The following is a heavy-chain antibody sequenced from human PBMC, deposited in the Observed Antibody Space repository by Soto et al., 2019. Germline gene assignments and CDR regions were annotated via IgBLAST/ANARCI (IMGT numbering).Heavy chain of an antibody. CDR2: IYPDDSDT. Sequence: GESLKISCKHSGFNFPTFWIAWVRQMPGKGLEWMGTIYPDDSDTRYSPSFQGQVTISADKSIQTAYLQWGSLKASDTAMYYCARHHCSSTSCSYYYYYGMDVWGQGTTVTVSS. CDR1: GFNFPTFW. CDR3: ARHHCSSTSCSYYYYYGMDV. V-gene: IGHV5-51*01. J-gene: IGHJ6*02. D-gene: IGHD2-2*01.